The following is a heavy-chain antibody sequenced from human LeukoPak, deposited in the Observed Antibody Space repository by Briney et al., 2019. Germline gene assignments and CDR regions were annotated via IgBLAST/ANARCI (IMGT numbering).Heavy chain of an antibody. Sequence: PGGSLRLSCAASGLPFSHSGMHWVRQAPGKGLEWVAFIRYGGSNKYYADSVKGRFTISRDNSKNALELQMNSLRSEDTAVYYCFGITVTDVPYWGQGTLVTVSS. J-gene: IGHJ4*02. CDR2: IRYGGSNK. V-gene: IGHV3-30*02. CDR3: FGITVTDVPY. D-gene: IGHD1-7*01. CDR1: GLPFSHSG.